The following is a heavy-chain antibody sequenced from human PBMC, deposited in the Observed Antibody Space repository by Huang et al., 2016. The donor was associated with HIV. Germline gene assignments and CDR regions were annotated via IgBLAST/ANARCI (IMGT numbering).Heavy chain of an antibody. D-gene: IGHD6-13*01. CDR1: GFTFRNHW. J-gene: IGHJ6*03. V-gene: IGHV3-74*01. Sequence: EVQLVESGGGLVQPGGSLRLSCAASGFTFRNHWLHWVRQVPGKGLGWGSRINSDGSDTSHADSVKGRFTISRDNAQNTVHLHMNSLRAEDTAVYFCAKNPSITAVDSDYYYYYMDVWGKGTTVTVS. CDR2: INSDGSDT. CDR3: AKNPSITAVDSDYYYYYMDV.